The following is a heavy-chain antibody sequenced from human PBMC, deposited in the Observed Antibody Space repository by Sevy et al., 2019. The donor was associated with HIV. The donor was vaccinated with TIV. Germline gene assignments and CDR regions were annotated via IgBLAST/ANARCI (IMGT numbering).Heavy chain of an antibody. CDR2: IRRKAFGGTT. Sequence: GGSLRLSCIASGFIYGDYAVNWVHQAPGKGLEWVGFIRRKAFGGTTQYAATVKGRFTISRDDSKSIAYLQMNSLKTEDTAVYYCTRGGNMTILSPWDYWGQGTLVTVSS. CDR1: GFIYGDYA. CDR3: TRGGNMTILSPWDY. D-gene: IGHD3-3*01. V-gene: IGHV3-49*04. J-gene: IGHJ4*02.